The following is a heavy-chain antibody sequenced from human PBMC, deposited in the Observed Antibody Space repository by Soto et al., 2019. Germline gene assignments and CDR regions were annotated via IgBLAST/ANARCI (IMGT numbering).Heavy chain of an antibody. Sequence: QVQLQESGPGLVKPSQTLSLTCTVSGGSISSGGYYWSWIRQHPGKCLEWIGYIYYSGSIYYNPSLKRRVTISVDTSKNQFSLKLSSVTAADTAVYYCARDLRFRGFYGMDVWGQGTTVTVSS. CDR3: ARDLRFRGFYGMDV. D-gene: IGHD3-10*01. CDR1: GGSISSGGYY. CDR2: IYYSGSI. J-gene: IGHJ6*02. V-gene: IGHV4-31*03.